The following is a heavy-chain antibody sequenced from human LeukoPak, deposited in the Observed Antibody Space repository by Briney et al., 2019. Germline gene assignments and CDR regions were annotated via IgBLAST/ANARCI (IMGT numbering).Heavy chain of an antibody. Sequence: SETLSLTCTVSGGSISSGDYYWSWIRQPPGKGLEWIGEINHSGSTNYNPSLKSRVTISVDTSKNQFSLKLSSVTAADTAVYYCARGVRRWLQPGRYYYYGMDVWGQGTTVTVSS. V-gene: IGHV4-39*07. D-gene: IGHD5-24*01. CDR3: ARGVRRWLQPGRYYYYGMDV. J-gene: IGHJ6*02. CDR1: GGSISSGDYY. CDR2: INHSGST.